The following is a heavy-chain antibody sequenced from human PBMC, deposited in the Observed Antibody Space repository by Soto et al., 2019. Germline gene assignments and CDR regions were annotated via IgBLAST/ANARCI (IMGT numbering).Heavy chain of an antibody. CDR3: ARDYYDSSGYLVFDY. Sequence: SVKVSCKASGYTFTSYYMHWVRQAPGQGLEWMGGIIPIFGTANYAQKFQGRVTITADESTSTAYMELSSLRSEDTAVYYCARDYYDSSGYLVFDYWGQGTLVTVSS. J-gene: IGHJ4*02. CDR1: GYTFTSYY. D-gene: IGHD3-22*01. CDR2: IIPIFGTA. V-gene: IGHV1-69*13.